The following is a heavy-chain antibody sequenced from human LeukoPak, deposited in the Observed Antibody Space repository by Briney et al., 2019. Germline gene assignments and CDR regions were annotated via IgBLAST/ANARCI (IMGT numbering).Heavy chain of an antibody. CDR3: ARAGGDHPFDP. V-gene: IGHV4-38-2*02. Sequence: SETLSLTCTVSGYSISSGYYWGWIRQPPGKGLEWIVYIYDSGYTKYNPSLKSRVTISVDMSKNHFSLKLTSVTAADTAVYYCARAGGDHPFDPWGQGALVTVSS. CDR1: GYSISSGYY. D-gene: IGHD4-17*01. J-gene: IGHJ5*02. CDR2: IYDSGYT.